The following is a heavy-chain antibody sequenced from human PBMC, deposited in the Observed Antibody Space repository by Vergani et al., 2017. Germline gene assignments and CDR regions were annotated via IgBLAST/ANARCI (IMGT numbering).Heavy chain of an antibody. CDR2: ISGSGGST. V-gene: IGHV3-23*01. J-gene: IGHJ6*03. CDR1: GFTFSSYA. Sequence: EVQLLESGGGLVQPGGSLRLSCAASGFTFSSYAMSWVRQAPGKGLEWVSAISGSGGSTYYADSVKGRFTISRDSSKNTLYLQMNSLRAEDTAVYYCAKAGIVVPAAITGIRAYYYYYMDVWGKGP. D-gene: IGHD2-2*01. CDR3: AKAGIVVPAAITGIRAYYYYYMDV.